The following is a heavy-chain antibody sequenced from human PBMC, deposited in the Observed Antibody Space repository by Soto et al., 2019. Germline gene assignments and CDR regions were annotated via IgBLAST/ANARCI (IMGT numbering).Heavy chain of an antibody. CDR3: ARVGGYSYGGDDY. D-gene: IGHD5-18*01. J-gene: IGHJ4*02. Sequence: QVQLVQSGAEVKKPGASVKVSCKASGYTFTSYYMHWVRQAPGQGLEWMGIINPSGGSTTYAQKCQGRVTRNRDASTSTVYLELSSLRSADTSVYYCARVGGYSYGGDDYWGQGTLVTVSA. CDR2: INPSGGST. V-gene: IGHV1-46*01. CDR1: GYTFTSYY.